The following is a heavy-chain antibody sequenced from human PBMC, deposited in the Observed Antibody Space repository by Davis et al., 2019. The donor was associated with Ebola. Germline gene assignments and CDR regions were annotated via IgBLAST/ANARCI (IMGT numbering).Heavy chain of an antibody. Sequence: PGGSLRLSCAASGFTFSGSAMHWVRQAPGKGLEWVAVIWYDGSNKYYADSVKGRFTISRDNSKNTLYLQMNSLRAEDTAVYYCAIPDCSGANCYSVYIKNWGQGTLVTVSS. CDR3: AIPDCSGANCYSVYIKN. J-gene: IGHJ4*02. CDR2: IWYDGSNK. D-gene: IGHD2-15*01. CDR1: GFTFSGSA. V-gene: IGHV3-33*08.